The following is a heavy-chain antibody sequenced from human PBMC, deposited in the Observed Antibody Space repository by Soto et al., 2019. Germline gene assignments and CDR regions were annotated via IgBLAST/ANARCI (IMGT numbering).Heavy chain of an antibody. Sequence: GGSLRLSCAVSGFTFRSYAMSWVRQAPGKGLEWVSTISDSGGITYYADSVKGRFAISRDNSKNTLYLQMNSLRAEDTAVYYCAKGLAQGYYYYGMDVWGQGTTVTVSS. CDR1: GFTFRSYA. J-gene: IGHJ6*02. V-gene: IGHV3-23*01. CDR3: AKGLAQGYYYYGMDV. CDR2: ISDSGGIT.